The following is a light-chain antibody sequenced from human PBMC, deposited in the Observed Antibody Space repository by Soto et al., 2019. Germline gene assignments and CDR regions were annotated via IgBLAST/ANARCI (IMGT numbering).Light chain of an antibody. CDR3: SSHTSGSTRV. CDR2: EVT. J-gene: IGLJ1*01. CDR1: SGDVGGYDY. V-gene: IGLV2-14*01. Sequence: QSALTQPASVSGSPGQSIAISCTGTSGDVGGYDYVSWYQQHPDKAPKLMIYEVTKRPSWVSNRFSGSKSGNTASLTISGLQPEDEADYYCSSHTSGSTRVFGSGTKL.